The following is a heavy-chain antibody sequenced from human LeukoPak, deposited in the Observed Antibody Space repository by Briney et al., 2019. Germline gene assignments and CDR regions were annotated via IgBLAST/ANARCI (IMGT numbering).Heavy chain of an antibody. CDR1: GFTFSSYS. V-gene: IGHV3-48*01. D-gene: IGHD1-26*01. Sequence: GGSLRLSCAASGFTFSSYSMNWVRQAPGKGLEWVSYISSSSSTIYYADSVKGRFTISRDNAKNSLYLQMNSLRAEDTAVYYCARDRNSGAEGWFDPWGQGTLVTVSS. J-gene: IGHJ5*02. CDR2: ISSSSSTI. CDR3: ARDRNSGAEGWFDP.